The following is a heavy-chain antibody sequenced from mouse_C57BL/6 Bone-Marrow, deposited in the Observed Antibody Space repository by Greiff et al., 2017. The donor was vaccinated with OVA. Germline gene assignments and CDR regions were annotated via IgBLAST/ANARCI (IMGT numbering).Heavy chain of an antibody. V-gene: IGHV1-64*01. CDR1: GYTFTSYW. CDR2: IHPNSGST. J-gene: IGHJ4*01. CDR3: RTYYYAMDY. Sequence: QVQLKESGAELVKPGASVKLSCKASGYTFTSYWMHWVKQRPGQGLEWIGMIHPNSGSTNYNEKFKSKATLTVDKSSSTAYMQLSSLTSEDSAVYYCRTYYYAMDYWGQGTSVTVSS.